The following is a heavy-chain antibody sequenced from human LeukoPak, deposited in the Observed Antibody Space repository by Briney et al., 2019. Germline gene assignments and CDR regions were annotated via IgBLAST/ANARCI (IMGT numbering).Heavy chain of an antibody. CDR2: IYYSGST. J-gene: IGHJ6*02. V-gene: IGHV4-30-4*01. Sequence: SQTLSLTCTVSGGSISSGDYYWSWIRQPPGKGLEWIGYIYYSGSTYYNPSLKSRVTISVDTSENQFSLEVNSVTAADTAVYYCARLPQQQLLEARYYYGMDVWGQGTTVTVYS. CDR3: ARLPQQQLLEARYYYGMDV. D-gene: IGHD5-18*01. CDR1: GGSISSGDYY.